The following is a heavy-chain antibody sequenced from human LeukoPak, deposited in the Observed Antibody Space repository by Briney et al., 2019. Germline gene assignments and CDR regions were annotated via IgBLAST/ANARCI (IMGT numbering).Heavy chain of an antibody. J-gene: IGHJ4*02. CDR1: GFTFSSYG. D-gene: IGHD6-19*01. CDR3: ARGYDSSGWYDFDY. CDR2: IWYDGSNK. V-gene: IGHV3-33*01. Sequence: GRSLRLSCAASGFTFSSYGMHWVRQAPGKGLEWVAVIWYDGSNKYYADSVKGRFTISRDNSKNTLYLQMNSLRAEDTAVYYCARGYDSSGWYDFDYWGQGTLVTVSS.